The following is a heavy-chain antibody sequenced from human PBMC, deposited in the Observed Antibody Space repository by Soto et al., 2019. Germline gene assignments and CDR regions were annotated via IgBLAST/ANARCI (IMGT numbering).Heavy chain of an antibody. J-gene: IGHJ6*02. Sequence: SLKVSCKASGGTFSSYAISWVRQAPGQGLEWMGGIIPIFGTANYAQKFQGRVTITADESTSTAYMELSSLRSEDTAVYYCASPRARVVESYYYYGMDVWGQGTTVTVSS. CDR2: IIPIFGTA. V-gene: IGHV1-69*13. CDR1: GGTFSSYA. CDR3: ASPRARVVESYYYYGMDV. D-gene: IGHD3-22*01.